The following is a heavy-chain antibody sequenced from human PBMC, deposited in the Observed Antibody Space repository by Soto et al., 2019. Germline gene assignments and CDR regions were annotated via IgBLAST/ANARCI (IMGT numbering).Heavy chain of an antibody. CDR2: ISYDGGEK. CDR3: TRDLVAGDYAYYYGMDV. V-gene: IGHV3-30-3*01. J-gene: IGHJ6*02. CDR1: GFAFGTYA. D-gene: IGHD6-19*01. Sequence: QVQLVESGGGVVQPGRSLRLSCATSGFAFGTYAMHWVRQAPGKGLEWLAVISYDGGEKFYADSVKGRFTISRDNYKSTLYLQMNSLRPEDTAVFYCTRDLVAGDYAYYYGMDVWGQWTTVTVSS.